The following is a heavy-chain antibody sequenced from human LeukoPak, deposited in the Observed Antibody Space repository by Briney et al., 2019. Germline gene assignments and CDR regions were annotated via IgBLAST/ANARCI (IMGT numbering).Heavy chain of an antibody. CDR1: GGSFSGYY. V-gene: IGHV4-34*01. CDR2: INHSGST. Sequence: SETLSLTCAVYGGSFSGYYWSWIRQPPGKGLEWIGEINHSGSTNYTPSLKSRVTMSVDTSKSQFSLKLSSVTAADTAVYYCARGGSGWYASYNWFDPWGQGTLVTVSS. J-gene: IGHJ5*02. CDR3: ARGGSGWYASYNWFDP. D-gene: IGHD6-19*01.